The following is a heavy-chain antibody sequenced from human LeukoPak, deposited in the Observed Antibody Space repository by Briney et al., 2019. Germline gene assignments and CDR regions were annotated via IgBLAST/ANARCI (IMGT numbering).Heavy chain of an antibody. J-gene: IGHJ2*01. Sequence: GGSLRLSCAASGFTVSSNYMSWVRQAPGKGLEWVATIYVGGTTYYAVSLRGRFTISRDISKNTVLLHMNSLGTEDTAVYFCARDGFPGAVTQNEGWWFFDLWGRGTLVTVSS. CDR1: GFTVSSNY. CDR2: IYVGGTT. V-gene: IGHV3-66*01. CDR3: ARDGFPGAVTQNEGWWFFDL. D-gene: IGHD4-17*01.